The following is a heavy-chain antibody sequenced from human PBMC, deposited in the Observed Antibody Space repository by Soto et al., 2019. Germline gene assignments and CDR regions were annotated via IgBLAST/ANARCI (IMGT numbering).Heavy chain of an antibody. CDR2: IDPSDSYT. J-gene: IGHJ4*02. Sequence: EVQLVQSGAEVKKPGESLTISCKGSGYKFIGYWISWVRQMPGKGLEWVGRIDPSDSYTSYSPSFQGHVTISVEKSISTAYLQWRSLQASDTAKYYCVRHGNGTPYYFDFCGLGTLVPVSS. CDR1: GYKFIGYW. D-gene: IGHD1-1*01. V-gene: IGHV5-10-1*03. CDR3: VRHGNGTPYYFDF.